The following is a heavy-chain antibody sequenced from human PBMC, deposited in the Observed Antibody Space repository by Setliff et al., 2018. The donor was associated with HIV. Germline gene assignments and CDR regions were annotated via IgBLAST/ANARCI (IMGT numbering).Heavy chain of an antibody. CDR3: AREHFWSGYYSYDAFDI. CDR1: GGSISGYY. CDR2: IYSSGST. V-gene: IGHV4-4*09. J-gene: IGHJ3*02. Sequence: PSETLSLTCSVSGGSISGYYWTWIRQPPGKGLEWIGYIYSSGSTNYSPSLKSRVTISVDTSKNQFSLKLSSVTAADTAVYYCAREHFWSGYYSYDAFDIWGQGTMVTVSS. D-gene: IGHD3-3*02.